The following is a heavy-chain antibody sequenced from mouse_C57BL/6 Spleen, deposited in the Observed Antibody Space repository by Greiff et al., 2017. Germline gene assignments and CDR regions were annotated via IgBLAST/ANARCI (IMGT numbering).Heavy chain of an antibody. Sequence: VQLQQPGAELVKPGASVKLSCKASGYTFTSYWMHWVKQRPGQGLEWIGMIHPNSGSTNYNEKFKSKATLTVDKSSSTAYMQLSSLTSEDSAVYYCAREGLLYDGYYWFAYWGQGTLVTVSA. V-gene: IGHV1-64*01. CDR1: GYTFTSYW. CDR2: IHPNSGST. J-gene: IGHJ3*01. D-gene: IGHD2-3*01. CDR3: AREGLLYDGYYWFAY.